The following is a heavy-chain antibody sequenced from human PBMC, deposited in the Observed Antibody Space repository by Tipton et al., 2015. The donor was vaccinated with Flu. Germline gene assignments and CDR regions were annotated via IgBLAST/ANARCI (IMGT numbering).Heavy chain of an antibody. CDR2: ISTSANTI. J-gene: IGHJ6*02. V-gene: IGHV3-48*03. CDR3: ARPTYGMDV. CDR1: GFTFSSYD. Sequence: QLMQSGGGLVRPGGSLRLSCVASGFTFSSYDMNWVRQAPGKGLEWISFISTSANTIYYAESVKGRFTMSRDNAKNSLYLQMDSLRVEDTAVYYCARPTYGMDVWGQGTTVTISS.